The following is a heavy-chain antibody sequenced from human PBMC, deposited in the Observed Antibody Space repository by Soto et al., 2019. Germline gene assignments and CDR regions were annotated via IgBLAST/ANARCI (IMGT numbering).Heavy chain of an antibody. V-gene: IGHV3-21*01. Sequence: GGSLRLSCAASGFTFSSYSMNWVRQAPGKGLEWVSSISSSSSYIYYADSVKGRFTISRDNAKNSLYLQMNSLRAEDTAVYYCASPRIAVHDAFDIWGQGTMVTVSS. CDR1: GFTFSSYS. CDR3: ASPRIAVHDAFDI. J-gene: IGHJ3*02. CDR2: ISSSSSYI. D-gene: IGHD6-19*01.